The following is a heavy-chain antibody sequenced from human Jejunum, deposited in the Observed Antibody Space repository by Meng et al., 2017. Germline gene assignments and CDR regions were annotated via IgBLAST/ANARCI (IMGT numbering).Heavy chain of an antibody. Sequence: GSLRLSCTVSGGSVDNYYWSWIRQSPEKGLEWIGYIHYSGDSYYNPSLKSRVSISVDASRNQFSLALHSVTAADTAQYFCARTFNYGTSGYYFDFWGQGTRVTVSS. V-gene: IGHV4-59*02. CDR3: ARTFNYGTSGYYFDF. D-gene: IGHD3-22*01. CDR2: IHYSGDS. CDR1: GGSVDNYY. J-gene: IGHJ4*02.